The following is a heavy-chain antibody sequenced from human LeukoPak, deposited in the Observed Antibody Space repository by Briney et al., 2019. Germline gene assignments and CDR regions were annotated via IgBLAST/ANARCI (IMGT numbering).Heavy chain of an antibody. V-gene: IGHV3-48*01. J-gene: IGHJ4*02. CDR1: GFTFSSYS. CDR2: ISSSSTI. Sequence: PGGSLRLSCAASGFTFSSYSMNWVRQAPGKGLEWVSYISSSSTIYYADSVKGRFTISRDNAKNSLYLQMNSLRAEDTAVYYCASWGTSGWYHYWGQGTLVTVSS. D-gene: IGHD6-19*01. CDR3: ASWGTSGWYHY.